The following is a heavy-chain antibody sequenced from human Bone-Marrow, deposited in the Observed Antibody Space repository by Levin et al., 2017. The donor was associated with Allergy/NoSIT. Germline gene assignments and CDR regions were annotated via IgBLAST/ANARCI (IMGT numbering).Heavy chain of an antibody. CDR3: TTLTGITIFGVVIIPPGY. D-gene: IGHD3-3*01. V-gene: IGHV3-15*01. CDR2: IKSKTDGGTT. J-gene: IGHJ4*02. CDR1: GFTFSNAW. Sequence: GGSLRLSCAASGFTFSNAWMSWVRQAPGKGLEWVGRIKSKTDGGTTDYAAPVKGRFTISRDDSKNTLYLQMNSLKTEDTAVYYCTTLTGITIFGVVIIPPGYWGQGTLVTVSS.